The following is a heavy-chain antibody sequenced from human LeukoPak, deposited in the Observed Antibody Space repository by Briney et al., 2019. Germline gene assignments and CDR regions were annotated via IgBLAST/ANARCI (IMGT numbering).Heavy chain of an antibody. CDR2: IYYSGSS. J-gene: IGHJ3*02. CDR1: GGSLSSHF. D-gene: IGHD3-10*01. Sequence: SETLSLTCAVSGGSLSSHFWSWIRQPPGKGLEWIGYIYYSGSSNYNPSLKIRVTISVDTAKNHFSPKLSSVTAADTALYYCARSNYYQPVAWAVDISGHGTQVTASS. CDR3: ARSNYYQPVAWAVDI. V-gene: IGHV4-59*11.